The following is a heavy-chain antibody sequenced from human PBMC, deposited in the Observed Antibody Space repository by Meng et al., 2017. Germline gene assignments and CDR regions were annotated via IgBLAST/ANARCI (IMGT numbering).Heavy chain of an antibody. D-gene: IGHD5-12*01. CDR2: IGTAGDT. V-gene: IGHV3-13*01. CDR3: AKSGYGYDY. Sequence: GRLVESGGGVVQPGRSLRLACAASGFTFSSYDMHWVRQGTGKGLEWVSAIGTAGDTYYPGSVKGRFTVSRENAKNSLYLQMNSLRAEDTAVYYCAKSGYGYDYWGQGTLVTVSS. CDR1: GFTFSSYD. J-gene: IGHJ4*02.